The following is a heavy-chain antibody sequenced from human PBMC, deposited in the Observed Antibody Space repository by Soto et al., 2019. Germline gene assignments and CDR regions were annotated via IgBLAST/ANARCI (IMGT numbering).Heavy chain of an antibody. J-gene: IGHJ4*02. V-gene: IGHV4-31*03. D-gene: IGHD6-13*01. Sequence: SETLSLTCTVSGGSISSGGYYWSWIRQHPGKGLEWIGYFYYSGSTYYNPSLKSRVTISVDTSKNQFSLKLSSVTAADTAVYYCARDFGSGTALHYWGQGTLVTVSS. CDR3: ARDFGSGTALHY. CDR1: GGSISSGGYY. CDR2: FYYSGST.